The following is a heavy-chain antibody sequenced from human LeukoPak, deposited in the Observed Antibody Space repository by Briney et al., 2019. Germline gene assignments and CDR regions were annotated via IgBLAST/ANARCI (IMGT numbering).Heavy chain of an antibody. CDR2: IKSKTDGGTT. CDR3: TTGGSSPYYYYYGMDV. D-gene: IGHD6-6*01. V-gene: IGHV3-15*01. J-gene: IGHJ6*02. CDR1: GFTFSNAW. Sequence: PGGSLRLSCAASGFTFSNAWMSWVRQAPGKGLEWVGRIKSKTDGGTTDYAAPVKGRFTISRDDSKNTLYLQMNSLKTEDTAAYYCTTGGSSPYYYYYGMDVWGQGTTVTVSS.